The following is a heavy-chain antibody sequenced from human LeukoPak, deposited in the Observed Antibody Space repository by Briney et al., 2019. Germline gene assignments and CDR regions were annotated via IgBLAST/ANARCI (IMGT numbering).Heavy chain of an antibody. V-gene: IGHV4-39*01. CDR3: AKQSYGDHEYYYYMDV. Sequence: SETLSLTCSVSGRSVSSTSYYWGWIRQPPGKGLEWMGTVYYSGTTYSNPSLKSRVTISVDTSKNQFSLKLRSVTAADTAVYYCAKQSYGDHEYYYYMDVWGKETTVIVSS. D-gene: IGHD4-17*01. CDR2: VYYSGTT. CDR1: GRSVSSTSYY. J-gene: IGHJ6*03.